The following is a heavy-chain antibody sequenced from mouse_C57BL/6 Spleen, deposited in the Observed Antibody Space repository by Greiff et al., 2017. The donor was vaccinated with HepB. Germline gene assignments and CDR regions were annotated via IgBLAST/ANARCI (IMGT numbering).Heavy chain of an antibody. Sequence: QVQLQQPGAELVKPGASVKLSCKASGYTFTSYWMQWVKQRPGQGLEWIGEIDPSDSYTNYNQQFKGKATLTVDTSSSTAYMQLSSLTSEDSAVYYCARDGGLRRFAYWGQGTLVTVSA. CDR1: GYTFTSYW. J-gene: IGHJ3*01. CDR2: IDPSDSYT. D-gene: IGHD2-4*01. CDR3: ARDGGLRRFAY. V-gene: IGHV1-50*01.